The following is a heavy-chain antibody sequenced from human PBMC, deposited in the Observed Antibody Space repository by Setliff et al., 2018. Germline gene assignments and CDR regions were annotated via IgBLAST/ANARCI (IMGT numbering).Heavy chain of an antibody. J-gene: IGHJ6*03. Sequence: SETLSLTCTVSGGSISSYYWSWIRQPAGKGLEWIGHTYIGGSANYNPSLKSRVTMSIDTSKNQFSLRLNSVTAADMAVYYCAREQWLDPPGYYYMDVWAKGTTVTVSS. CDR3: AREQWLDPPGYYYMDV. CDR1: GGSISSYY. D-gene: IGHD6-19*01. V-gene: IGHV4-4*07. CDR2: TYIGGSA.